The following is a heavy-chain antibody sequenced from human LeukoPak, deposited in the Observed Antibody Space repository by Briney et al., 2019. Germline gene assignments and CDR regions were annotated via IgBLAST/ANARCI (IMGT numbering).Heavy chain of an antibody. J-gene: IGHJ6*03. CDR1: GGSISSYY. CDR3: ARGSNYYGSGSAYYYYMDV. CDR2: IYYSGST. Sequence: SETLSLTCTVSGGSISSYYWSWIRQPPGKGLEWIGYIYYSGSTNYNPSLKSRVTISVDTSKNQFSLKLSSVTAADTAVYYCARGSNYYGSGSAYYYYMDVWGKGTTVTVSS. V-gene: IGHV4-59*12. D-gene: IGHD3-10*01.